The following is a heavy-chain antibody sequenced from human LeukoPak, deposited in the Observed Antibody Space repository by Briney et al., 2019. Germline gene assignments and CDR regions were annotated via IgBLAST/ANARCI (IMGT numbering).Heavy chain of an antibody. V-gene: IGHV4-39*01. CDR1: GGSISSSSYY. CDR3: ARLHTREDY. Sequence: SETLSLTCTVSGGSISSSSYYWGWIRQPPGKGLEWIGSIYYSGSTYYNPSLKSRVTISVDTSKNQFSLKLSSVTAADTAVYYCARLHTREDYWGQGTLVTVSS. CDR2: IYYSGST. J-gene: IGHJ4*02.